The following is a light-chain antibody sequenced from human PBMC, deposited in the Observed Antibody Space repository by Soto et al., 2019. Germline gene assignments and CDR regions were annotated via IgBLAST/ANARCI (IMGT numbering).Light chain of an antibody. Sequence: IEMTQYPSTVSASVGARVTITCRASQRVYSWLAWYQQKPGKAPKLLIYDASSLESGVPSRFSGSGSGTEFTLTISGLQSGDSAVYFCQQYNNWPFSFGQGTRLEIK. V-gene: IGKV1-5*01. CDR2: DAS. CDR3: QQYNNWPFS. J-gene: IGKJ5*01. CDR1: QRVYSW.